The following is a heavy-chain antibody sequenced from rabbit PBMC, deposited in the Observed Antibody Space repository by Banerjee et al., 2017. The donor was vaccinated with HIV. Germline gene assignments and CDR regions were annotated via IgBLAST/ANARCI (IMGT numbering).Heavy chain of an antibody. CDR2: IGAGSSGIT. CDR1: GFDFSSTYY. Sequence: QEQLEESGGGLVQPEGSLTLTCKASGFDFSSTYYMCWVRQAPGKGLEWIGCIGAGSSGITYYASWAKGPFTISKTSSTTVTLQMTSLTDADTATYFCAREESDGGYYDGNLWGPGTLVTVS. V-gene: IGHV1S45*01. J-gene: IGHJ4*01. D-gene: IGHD1-1*01. CDR3: AREESDGGYYDGNL.